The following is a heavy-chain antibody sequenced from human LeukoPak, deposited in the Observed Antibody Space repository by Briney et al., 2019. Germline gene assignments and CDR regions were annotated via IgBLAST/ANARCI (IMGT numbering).Heavy chain of an antibody. CDR1: GFTFSSYS. V-gene: IGHV3-21*01. CDR2: ISSSSSYI. J-gene: IGHJ3*02. CDR3: ARERAVGYSYGAGLDAFDI. Sequence: SGGSLRLSCAASGFTFSSYSMNWVRQAPGKGLEWVSSISSSSSYIYYADSVKGRFTISGDNAKNSLYLQMNSLRAEDTAVYYCARERAVGYSYGAGLDAFDIWGQGTMVTVSS. D-gene: IGHD5-18*01.